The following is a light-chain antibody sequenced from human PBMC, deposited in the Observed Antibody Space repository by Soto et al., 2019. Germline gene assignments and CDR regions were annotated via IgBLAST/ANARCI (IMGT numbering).Light chain of an antibody. V-gene: IGKV3-20*01. CDR1: QSLITRY. CDR3: QQYGTSPT. J-gene: IGKJ5*01. CDR2: GAS. Sequence: EIVLTQSPGTLSLSPGERATLSCRASQSLITRYLAWYQQKPGQAPRLLIYGASSRATGIPDRFSGSGSGTDFPLTISRLEPEDFAVYSCQQYGTSPTFGQGTRLEIK.